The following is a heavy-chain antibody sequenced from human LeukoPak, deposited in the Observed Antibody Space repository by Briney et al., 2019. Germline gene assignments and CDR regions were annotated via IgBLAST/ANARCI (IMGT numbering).Heavy chain of an antibody. CDR2: ISSKGDVT. J-gene: IGHJ4*02. V-gene: IGHV3-64*02. CDR1: GFTFSTYA. Sequence: PGGSLRLSCAVSGFTFSTYAFHWVRQAPGKGLEYVSTISSKGDVTYYADSVKGRFTFSRDNSKNTLYLQMNSLRAEDTAVYYCARAKDYGGNSLDYYFDYWGQGTLVTVSS. CDR3: ARAKDYGGNSLDYYFDY. D-gene: IGHD4-23*01.